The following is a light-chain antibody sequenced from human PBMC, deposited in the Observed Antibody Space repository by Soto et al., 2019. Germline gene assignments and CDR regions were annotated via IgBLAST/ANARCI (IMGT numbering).Light chain of an antibody. CDR1: SSDVGGYNY. J-gene: IGLJ3*02. CDR3: CSYAGSYNWV. CDR2: DVN. V-gene: IGLV2-11*01. Sequence: QSALTQPRSVSGSPGQSVTISCTGTSSDVGGYNYVSWYQQHPGKAPKLMIYDVNKRPSGVPDRFSASKSGNTGSLTISGLQAEDEADYYCCSYAGSYNWVFGGGTKLTVL.